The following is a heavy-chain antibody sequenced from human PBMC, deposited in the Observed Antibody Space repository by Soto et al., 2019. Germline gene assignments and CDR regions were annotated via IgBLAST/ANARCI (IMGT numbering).Heavy chain of an antibody. Sequence: QVQLVQSGAEVKKPGASVKVSCMASGYTFTNYYMHWVRQAPGEGLEWMGIINPGGGSPSYAQKFQGRVTMASDTSTSTVYMDLTSLRFDDTAVYYCARDTSSGYGVDYWGQGTLVTVSS. V-gene: IGHV1-46*01. J-gene: IGHJ4*02. CDR2: INPGGGSP. CDR3: ARDTSSGYGVDY. CDR1: GYTFTNYY. D-gene: IGHD3-22*01.